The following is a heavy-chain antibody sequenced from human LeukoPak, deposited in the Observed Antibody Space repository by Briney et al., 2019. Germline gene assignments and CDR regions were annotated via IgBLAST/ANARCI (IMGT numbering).Heavy chain of an antibody. Sequence: PSEALSLXCTVSGGSSSSSSYYWGWIRQPPGKGLEWIGSIYYSGSTYYNPSLKSRVTISVDTSKNQFSLKLSSVTAADTAVYYCARGGTDSSSWYYFDYWGQGTLVTVSS. CDR1: GGSSSSSSYY. CDR3: ARGGTDSSSWYYFDY. D-gene: IGHD6-13*01. CDR2: IYYSGST. J-gene: IGHJ4*02. V-gene: IGHV4-39*01.